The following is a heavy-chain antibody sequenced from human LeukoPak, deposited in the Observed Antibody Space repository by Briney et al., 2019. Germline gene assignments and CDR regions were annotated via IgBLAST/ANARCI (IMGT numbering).Heavy chain of an antibody. V-gene: IGHV1-69*11. D-gene: IGHD5-18*01. J-gene: IGHJ4*02. CDR3: ARVSTGFNYGSEFDY. Sequence: EASVEVSCKASGVTFNTFAVAWVRQAPGQGLEWMGIIVPMLGPANSAQRFRGRVTITADQSTSTAYMELSSLRSEDTAVYYCARVSTGFNYGSEFDYWGQGTLVTVTS. CDR2: IVPMLGPA. CDR1: GVTFNTFA.